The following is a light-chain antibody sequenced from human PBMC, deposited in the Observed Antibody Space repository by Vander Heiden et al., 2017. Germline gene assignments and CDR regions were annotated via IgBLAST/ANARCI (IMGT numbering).Light chain of an antibody. J-gene: IGLJ2*01. CDR3: TSYTANSTVV. V-gene: IGLV2-14*01. CDR1: RSHVVAYNY. Sequence: QPALPQPASVSGSPRQSITISCTATRSHVVAYNYVSWHQHHPGKAPKPSIYEVSNRPSGVAHRFSGSKSDNAASLTISGLQAEDEADYYCTSYTANSTVVFGGGTKLTVL. CDR2: EVS.